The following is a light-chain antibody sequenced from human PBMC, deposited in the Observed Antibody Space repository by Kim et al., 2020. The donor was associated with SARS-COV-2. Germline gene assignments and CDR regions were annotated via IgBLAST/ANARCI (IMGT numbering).Light chain of an antibody. J-gene: IGKJ3*01. CDR2: GAS. Sequence: QGERATLACKATQSVTNTFLAWYQQKPGQAPRLLIYGASSRATGIPDRFSGSGSGTDFTLNIIRLEPEDFAVYYCQQYGSSPFTLGPGTKVDIK. CDR3: QQYGSSPFT. CDR1: QSVTNTF. V-gene: IGKV3-20*01.